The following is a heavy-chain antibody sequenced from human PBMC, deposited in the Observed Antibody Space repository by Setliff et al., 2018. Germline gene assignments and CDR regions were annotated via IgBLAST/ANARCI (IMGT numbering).Heavy chain of an antibody. CDR3: ASTTYGYSYDY. D-gene: IGHD5-18*01. CDR1: GGSISSGSYY. V-gene: IGHV4-39*07. J-gene: IGHJ4*02. Sequence: SETLSLTCTVSGGSISSGSYYWVWIRQPPGKGLEWIGNIFYSGSTYYNPSLKSRVTISIDTSKNQFSLKLSSVTAADTAVYFCASTTYGYSYDYWGQGTLVTVSS. CDR2: IFYSGST.